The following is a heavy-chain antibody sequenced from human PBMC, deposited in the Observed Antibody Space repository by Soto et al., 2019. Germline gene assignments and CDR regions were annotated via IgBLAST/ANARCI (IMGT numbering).Heavy chain of an antibody. D-gene: IGHD2-15*01. Sequence: SQTRSLTCALSGGSISSSNWWSCVRQPPGKGLEWIGEIYHSGSTNYNPSIKCRVTISVNKSKTQFSLKLSSVTAADTAVYYCARSPVVVVAATHYYYYGMDVWGQGTTVTVSS. V-gene: IGHV4-4*02. CDR3: ARSPVVVVAATHYYYYGMDV. J-gene: IGHJ6*02. CDR1: GGSISSSNW. CDR2: IYHSGST.